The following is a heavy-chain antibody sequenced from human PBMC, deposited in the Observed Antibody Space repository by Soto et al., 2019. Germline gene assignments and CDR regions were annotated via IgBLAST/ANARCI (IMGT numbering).Heavy chain of an antibody. CDR3: ARDELGGAYDFWH. Sequence: EVQLVESGGGLVQPGGSLRLSCAASGITVTNCFMTWVRQAPGKGLEWVSVISSAGGTYYADSVKGRFTISRDNYRNTLYLQMTTLRAGDTAVYYCARDELGGAYDFWHGGQGTLVTVSS. D-gene: IGHD3-3*01. CDR2: ISSAGGT. J-gene: IGHJ4*02. V-gene: IGHV3-66*01. CDR1: GITVTNCF.